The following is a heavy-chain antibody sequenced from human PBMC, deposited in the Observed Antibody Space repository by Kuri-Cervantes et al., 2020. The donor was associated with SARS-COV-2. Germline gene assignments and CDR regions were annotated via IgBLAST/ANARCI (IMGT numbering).Heavy chain of an antibody. Sequence: GGSLRLSCAASGFTFSSYAMSWVRQAPGKGLEWVSSISSSSSYVYYADSVKGRFTISGDNAKNSLYLQMNSLRAEDTAVYYCATQGTIYYYDTLWGQGTLVTVSS. D-gene: IGHD3-22*01. J-gene: IGHJ4*02. V-gene: IGHV3-21*01. CDR3: ATQGTIYYYDTL. CDR2: ISSSSSYV. CDR1: GFTFSSYA.